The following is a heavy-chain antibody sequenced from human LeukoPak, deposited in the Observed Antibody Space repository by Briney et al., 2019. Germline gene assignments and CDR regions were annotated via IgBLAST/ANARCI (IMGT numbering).Heavy chain of an antibody. D-gene: IGHD3-10*01. J-gene: IGHJ5*02. CDR2: IKQGGREE. Sequence: PGGSLRLSRVASEFIFSDYWMSWVRQAPGKGLEWVANIKQGGREEKYVSSVKGRFAISRDDAKSTLYLQMDSLSGDDTAVYYCARDNGGWFDTWGRGTLVTVSS. CDR1: EFIFSDYW. CDR3: ARDNGGWFDT. V-gene: IGHV3-7*03.